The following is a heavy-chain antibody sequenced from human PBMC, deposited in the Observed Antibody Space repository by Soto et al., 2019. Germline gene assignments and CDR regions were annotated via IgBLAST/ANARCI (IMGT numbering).Heavy chain of an antibody. Sequence: SCKASGYTFTAYSMHWVRQAPGKGLEWVAHISNDGSKKFYGDSVKGRFTISRDNSENTVYLQMTSLRPDDTAVFYCARDVAMPTGLGLGYWGQGTLVTVSS. CDR1: GYTFTAYS. CDR2: ISNDGSKK. CDR3: ARDVAMPTGLGLGY. D-gene: IGHD6-19*01. V-gene: IGHV3-30*04. J-gene: IGHJ4*02.